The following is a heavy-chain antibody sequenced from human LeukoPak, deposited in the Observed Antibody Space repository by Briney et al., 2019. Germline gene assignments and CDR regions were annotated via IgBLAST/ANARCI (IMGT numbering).Heavy chain of an antibody. Sequence: GGSLRLSCAASGFTFSNYAMSWVRQAPGKGLEWISVISGSGGTTYNAAPVKGRFTISRDNSKNTLYLQVNSLRAEDTAVYYCAKGGSGSITPFDYWGQGTLVTVSS. D-gene: IGHD3-10*01. CDR3: AKGGSGSITPFDY. V-gene: IGHV3-23*01. CDR1: GFTFSNYA. J-gene: IGHJ4*02. CDR2: ISGSGGTT.